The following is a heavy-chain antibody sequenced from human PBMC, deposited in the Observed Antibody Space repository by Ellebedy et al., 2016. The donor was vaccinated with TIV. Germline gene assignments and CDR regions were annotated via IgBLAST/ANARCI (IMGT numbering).Heavy chain of an antibody. CDR3: ARVPWGSGAVNWFDP. D-gene: IGHD3-10*01. Sequence: LSLTCAASGFTFSSYWMSWVRQPPGKGLEWVANIKEDGSEKYYVDSVKGRFTISRDNAKNPLYLQMNSLRAEDTAVYYCARVPWGSGAVNWFDPWGQGTLVTVSS. CDR2: IKEDGSEK. CDR1: GFTFSSYW. J-gene: IGHJ5*02. V-gene: IGHV3-7*01.